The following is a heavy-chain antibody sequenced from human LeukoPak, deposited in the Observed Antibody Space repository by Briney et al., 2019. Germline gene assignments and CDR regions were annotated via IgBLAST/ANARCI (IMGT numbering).Heavy chain of an antibody. CDR3: ACPGIAAAGTPGADY. J-gene: IGHJ4*02. D-gene: IGHD6-13*01. Sequence: SVKVSCKASGGTFSSYAISWVRQAPGQGLEWMGGIIPIFGTANYAQKFQGRVTITADESTSTAYMELSSLRSEDTAVYYCACPGIAAAGTPGADYWGQGTLVTVSS. CDR2: IIPIFGTA. CDR1: GGTFSSYA. V-gene: IGHV1-69*13.